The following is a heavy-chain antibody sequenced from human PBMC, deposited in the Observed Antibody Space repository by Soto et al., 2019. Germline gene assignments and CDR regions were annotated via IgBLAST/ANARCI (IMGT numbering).Heavy chain of an antibody. CDR1: GGCISSYY. D-gene: IGHD3-22*01. V-gene: IGHV4-59*08. CDR2: IYYSGST. J-gene: IGHJ4*01. Sequence: SETLSLTCTVSGGCISSYYWSWIRQPPGKGLEWIGYIYYSGSTNYNPSLKSRVTISVDTSKNQFSLKLSSVTAADTAVYYCASKTPSYSSGYYFDHWGHGTPVTAS. CDR3: ASKTPSYSSGYYFDH.